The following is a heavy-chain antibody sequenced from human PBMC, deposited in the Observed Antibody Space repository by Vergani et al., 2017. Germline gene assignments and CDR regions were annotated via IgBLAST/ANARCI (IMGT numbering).Heavy chain of an antibody. J-gene: IGHJ5*02. V-gene: IGHV3-66*02. CDR1: GFTVSSNY. CDR2: IYSGGSA. D-gene: IGHD3-3*01. Sequence: EVQLVESGGGLVQPGGSLRLSCAASGFTVSSNYMSWVRQAPGKGLEWVSVIYSGGSAYYADSVKGRFTISRDNSKNTLYRQMNSLRAEDTAVYYCAILEWLPTQYNWFDPWGQGTLVTVSS. CDR3: AILEWLPTQYNWFDP.